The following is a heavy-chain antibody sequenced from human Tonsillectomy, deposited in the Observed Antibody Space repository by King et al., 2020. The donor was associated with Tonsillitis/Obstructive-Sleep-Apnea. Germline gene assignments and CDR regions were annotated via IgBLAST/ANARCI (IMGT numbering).Heavy chain of an antibody. J-gene: IGHJ4*02. CDR3: ARGLRGPRLSN. CDR2: INHSGST. D-gene: IGHD2/OR15-2a*01. V-gene: IGHV4-34*01. Sequence: VQLQQWGAGLLKPSETLSLTCAVYGGPFSGYYWSWIRQPPGKGLEWIGEINHSGSTYYNPSLKGRVPISVDTSKNQFSLKLSSVTAADTAVYYCARGLRGPRLSNWGQGTLVTVSS. CDR1: GGPFSGYY.